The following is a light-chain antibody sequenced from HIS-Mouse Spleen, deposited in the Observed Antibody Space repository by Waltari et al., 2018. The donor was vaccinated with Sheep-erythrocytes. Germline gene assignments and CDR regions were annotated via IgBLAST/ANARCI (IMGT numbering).Light chain of an antibody. CDR3: SSYAGSNNWV. Sequence: QSALTQPRSVSGSPGQSVTISCTGTSSDVGGYNYVSWYQQHPGKAPKLMIYDVSKRPSVVPVRVSGSKSGNTASLTVSGLQAEDEADYYCSSYAGSNNWVFGGGTKLTVL. CDR1: SSDVGGYNY. J-gene: IGLJ3*02. CDR2: DVS. V-gene: IGLV2-11*01.